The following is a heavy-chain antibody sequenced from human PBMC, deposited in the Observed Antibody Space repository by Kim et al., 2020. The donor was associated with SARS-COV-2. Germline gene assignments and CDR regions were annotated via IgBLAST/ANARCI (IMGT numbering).Heavy chain of an antibody. J-gene: IGHJ4*02. CDR1: GFTFSSND. CDR3: ARGSARTYSDYDENFDC. V-gene: IGHV3-30*03. Sequence: GGSLRLSCATSGFTFSSNDIQWARQAPGKGLEWVAVISYDGSYKYYADSVKGRFTISRDNSKNTLYLQMNSLRAEDTAVYYCARGSARTYSDYDENFDCWGQGALVTVSS. D-gene: IGHD5-12*01. CDR2: ISYDGSYK.